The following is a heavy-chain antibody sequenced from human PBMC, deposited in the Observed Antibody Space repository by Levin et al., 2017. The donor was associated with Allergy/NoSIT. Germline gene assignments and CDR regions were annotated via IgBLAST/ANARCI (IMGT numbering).Heavy chain of an antibody. CDR2: INSDGSST. CDR1: GFTFSSYW. Sequence: GGSLRLSCAASGFTFSSYWMHWVRQAPGKGLVWVSRINSDGSSTSYADSVKGRFTISRDNAKNTLYLQMNSLRAEDTAVYYCARGVRYYDILTGYPRGAGGFDYWGQGTLVTVSS. D-gene: IGHD3-9*01. CDR3: ARGVRYYDILTGYPRGAGGFDY. V-gene: IGHV3-74*01. J-gene: IGHJ4*02.